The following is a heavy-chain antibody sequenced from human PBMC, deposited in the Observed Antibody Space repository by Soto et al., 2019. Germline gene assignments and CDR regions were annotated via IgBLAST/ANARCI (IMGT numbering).Heavy chain of an antibody. Sequence: SETLSLTCTVSGGSISSGGYYWSWIRQHPGKGLEWIGYIYYSGSTYYNPSLKSRVTISVDTSKNQFSLKLSSVTAADTAVYYCARGGSSPPTYSKTSSWSSNWFDPWGQGTLVTVSS. CDR2: IYYSGST. J-gene: IGHJ5*02. V-gene: IGHV4-31*03. CDR1: GGSISSGGYY. D-gene: IGHD6-13*01. CDR3: ARGGSSPPTYSKTSSWSSNWFDP.